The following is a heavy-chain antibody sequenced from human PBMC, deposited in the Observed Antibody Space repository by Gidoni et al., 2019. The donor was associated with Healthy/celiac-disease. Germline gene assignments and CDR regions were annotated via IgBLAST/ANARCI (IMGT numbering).Heavy chain of an antibody. CDR2: ISGSGGST. V-gene: IGHV3-23*04. D-gene: IGHD3-22*01. CDR1: GFTFSSSA. Sequence: EVQLVESGGGLVQPGGSLRLSCAASGFTFSSSAMGWVRQAPGKGMEWVAAISGSGGSTYYADSVKGRFTISRDNSKNTLYLQMNSLRAEDTAVYYCAKDRDYYDSSGLDAFDIWGQGTMVTVSS. CDR3: AKDRDYYDSSGLDAFDI. J-gene: IGHJ3*02.